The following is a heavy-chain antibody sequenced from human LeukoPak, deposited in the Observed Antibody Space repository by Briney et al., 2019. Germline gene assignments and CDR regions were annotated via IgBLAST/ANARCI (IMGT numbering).Heavy chain of an antibody. V-gene: IGHV3-30*04. D-gene: IGHD3-3*01. Sequence: GGSLRLSCAASGFTFSSYAMHWVRQAPGKGLEWVAVISYDGSNKYYADSVKGRFTISRDNSKNTLYLQMNSLRAEDTAVYYCARDWGGYSDYSDYWGQGTLVTVSS. CDR1: GFTFSSYA. J-gene: IGHJ4*02. CDR3: ARDWGGYSDYSDY. CDR2: ISYDGSNK.